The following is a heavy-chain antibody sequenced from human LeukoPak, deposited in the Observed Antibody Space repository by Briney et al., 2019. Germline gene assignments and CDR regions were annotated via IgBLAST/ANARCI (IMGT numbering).Heavy chain of an antibody. V-gene: IGHV3-64*01. D-gene: IGHD6-13*01. CDR3: ARGVAAAVGAFDI. CDR1: GFTFSSYA. Sequence: GGSLRLSCAASGFTFSSYAMHWVRQAPGKGLEYVSAISSNGGSTYYANSVKGRFTISRDNSKNTLYLQMGSLRAEDMAVYHCARGVAAAVGAFDIWGQGTMVTVSS. J-gene: IGHJ3*02. CDR2: ISSNGGST.